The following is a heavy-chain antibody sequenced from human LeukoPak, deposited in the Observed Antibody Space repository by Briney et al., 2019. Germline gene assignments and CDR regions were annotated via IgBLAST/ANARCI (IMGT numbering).Heavy chain of an antibody. CDR1: GFNFNNYA. CDR3: AKGGNTTLIRGLVITGLDY. J-gene: IGHJ4*02. CDR2: ISASRGST. V-gene: IGHV3-23*01. D-gene: IGHD3-16*02. Sequence: PGGSLRLSCAASGFNFNNYAMSWVRQAPGKGLEWVSVISASRGSTYFADSVKGRFTISTDRSKNMLYLQMNSLRAEDTAVYYCAKGGNTTLIRGLVITGLDYWGQGTLVTVSS.